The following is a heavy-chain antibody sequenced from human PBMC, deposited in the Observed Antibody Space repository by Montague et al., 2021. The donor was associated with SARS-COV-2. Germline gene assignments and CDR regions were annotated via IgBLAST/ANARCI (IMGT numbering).Heavy chain of an antibody. CDR2: IVVGSGNT. CDR1: GYTFINSA. V-gene: IGHV1-58*02. D-gene: IGHD3-9*01. Sequence: SVKVSFKASGYTFINSAMQWVRQARGQRLEWIGWIVVGSGNTKYAQKFQERVTISRDMSKSTAYMELSSLRSEDTAVYYCAAYYDNNPRHWGQGTLVTVSS. CDR3: AAYYDNNPRH. J-gene: IGHJ4*02.